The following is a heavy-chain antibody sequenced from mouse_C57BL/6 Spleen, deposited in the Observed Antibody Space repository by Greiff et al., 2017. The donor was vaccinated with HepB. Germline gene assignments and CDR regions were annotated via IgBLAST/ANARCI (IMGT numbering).Heavy chain of an antibody. CDR3: ARSRANFYAMDY. CDR1: GYTFTSYW. Sequence: VQLQQPGAELVMPGASVKLSCKASGYTFTSYWMHWVKQRPGQGLEWIGEIDPSDSYTNYNQKFKGKSTLTVDKSSSTAYMQLSSLTSEDSAVDYCARSRANFYAMDYWGQGTSVTVSS. D-gene: IGHD3-1*01. J-gene: IGHJ4*01. CDR2: IDPSDSYT. V-gene: IGHV1-69*01.